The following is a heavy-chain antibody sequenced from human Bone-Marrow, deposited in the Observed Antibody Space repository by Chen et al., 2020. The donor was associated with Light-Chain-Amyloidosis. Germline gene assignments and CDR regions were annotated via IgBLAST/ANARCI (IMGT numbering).Heavy chain of an antibody. CDR2: IYNSGKT. Sequence: EVQLVETGGRLIQPGGSLRLSCAASGFTVSSNYMSWVRQAPGKGLEWVAVIYNSGKTYYTDSVKGRFTVSRDNSKNTLYLQMNSLRAGDTAVYYCARDTLYGDRLDHWGQGTLVTVSA. V-gene: IGHV3-53*02. CDR1: GFTVSSNY. CDR3: ARDTLYGDRLDH. J-gene: IGHJ4*02. D-gene: IGHD4-17*01.